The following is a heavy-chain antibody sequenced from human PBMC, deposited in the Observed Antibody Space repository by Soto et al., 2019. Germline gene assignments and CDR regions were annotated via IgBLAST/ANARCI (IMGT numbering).Heavy chain of an antibody. CDR3: AREGSRPYYYYGMDV. D-gene: IGHD3-10*01. V-gene: IGHV1-18*01. Sequence: QVQLVQSGAEVKKPGASVKVSCKASGYSFTTYGIAWVRQAPGQGLERMGWISTYNGDTDNAQNLQGRVIMTTDTSATTAYMELRSLRSDDTAVYYCAREGSRPYYYYGMDVWGQGTTVSVSS. J-gene: IGHJ6*02. CDR2: ISTYNGDT. CDR1: GYSFTTYG.